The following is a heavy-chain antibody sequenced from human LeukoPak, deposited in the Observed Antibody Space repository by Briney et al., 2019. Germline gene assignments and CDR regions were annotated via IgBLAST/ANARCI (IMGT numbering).Heavy chain of an antibody. V-gene: IGHV1-2*02. Sequence: ASVKVSCKASGYTFTGYYMHWVRQAPGQGLEWMGWINPNSGGTNYAQKFQGRVTMTRDTSISTAYMELSTLRSDDTAVYYCARGSSNTNGKFPNDYWGQGTLVTVSS. CDR3: ARGSSNTNGKFPNDY. J-gene: IGHJ4*02. CDR2: INPNSGGT. D-gene: IGHD2-2*01. CDR1: GYTFTGYY.